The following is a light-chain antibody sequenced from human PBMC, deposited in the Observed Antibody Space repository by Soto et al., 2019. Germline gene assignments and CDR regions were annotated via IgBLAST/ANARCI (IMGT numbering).Light chain of an antibody. CDR2: DAS. Sequence: EIVLTQSPATLSLSPGERATLSCRASQSVSSYLAWYQHKPGQAPRLLIYDASNRATGIPARFSGSGSGTDFTLTISSLEPDDFGVYYCQQRNNWPLTFGGGTKVDIK. J-gene: IGKJ4*01. CDR3: QQRNNWPLT. V-gene: IGKV3-11*01. CDR1: QSVSSY.